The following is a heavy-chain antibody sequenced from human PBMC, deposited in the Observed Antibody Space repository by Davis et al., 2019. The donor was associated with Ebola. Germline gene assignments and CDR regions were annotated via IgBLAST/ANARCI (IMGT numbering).Heavy chain of an antibody. V-gene: IGHV4-34*01. Sequence: SETLSLTCGVSGGSFSGYFWSWIRQSPGKGLQWIAYIYHSGITFYNPSLKSRLAISLDTSKSQFSMKLRSVTAADTAVYFCARLSGLFSSSSGALYFDLWGRGTLVSVSS. CDR1: GGSFSGYF. J-gene: IGHJ2*01. CDR3: ARLSGLFSSSSGALYFDL. D-gene: IGHD6-6*01. CDR2: IYHSGIT.